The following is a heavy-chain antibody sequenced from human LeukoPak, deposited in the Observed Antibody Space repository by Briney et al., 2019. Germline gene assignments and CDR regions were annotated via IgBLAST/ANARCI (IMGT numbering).Heavy chain of an antibody. Sequence: ASVKVSCKASGYTFTSFDINWVRQAPGQGLEWMGWMNPNTGNTSYAQKFRGRVTMTRNTSIRTAYMELSRLSSEDTAVYYCARKFLGSRGYYFDYWGQGTLVTVSS. V-gene: IGHV1-8*01. CDR2: MNPNTGNT. CDR1: GYTFTSFD. CDR3: ARKFLGSRGYYFDY. J-gene: IGHJ4*02. D-gene: IGHD3-10*01.